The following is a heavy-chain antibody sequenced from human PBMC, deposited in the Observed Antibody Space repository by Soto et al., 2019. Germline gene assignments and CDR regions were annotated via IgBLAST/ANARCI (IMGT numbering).Heavy chain of an antibody. CDR1: GFTFSSYS. V-gene: IGHV3-48*02. CDR2: ISSSGSTI. Sequence: EVQLVESGGGLVQPGGSLRLSCAASGFTFSSYSMNWVRQAPGKGLEWGSYISSSGSTIYYADSVRGRFTISRDNAKNSLYLHMNSLRDEDTAVYYCARAGYRSVDYWGQGTLVTVSS. D-gene: IGHD3-3*01. CDR3: ARAGYRSVDY. J-gene: IGHJ4*02.